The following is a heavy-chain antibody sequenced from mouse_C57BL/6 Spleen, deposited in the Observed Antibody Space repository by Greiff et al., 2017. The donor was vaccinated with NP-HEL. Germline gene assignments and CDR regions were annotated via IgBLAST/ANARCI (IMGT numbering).Heavy chain of an antibody. CDR1: GYTFTSYW. CDR2: IYPGSGST. CDR3: AREARLVYYYAMDY. V-gene: IGHV1-55*01. D-gene: IGHD1-2*01. J-gene: IGHJ4*01. Sequence: VQLQQSGAELVKPGASVKMSCKASGYTFTSYWITWVKQRPGQGLEWIGDIYPGSGSTNYNEKFKSKATLSVDTSSSTAYMQLSRLTSEDSAVYDCAREARLVYYYAMDYWGQGTSVTVSS.